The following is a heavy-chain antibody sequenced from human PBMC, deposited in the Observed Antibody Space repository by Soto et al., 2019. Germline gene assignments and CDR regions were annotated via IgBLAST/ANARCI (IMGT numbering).Heavy chain of an antibody. Sequence: EVQVLESGGGLVQPGGSPRLSCAGSGFTFINYAMNWVRQAPGKGLEWVSSISSGGNAAFFPDSVRGRFTISRDNSKNTVTLQMNSLGVDDTAVYYCARKILGSTTRPNYWYFDLWGRGTLVTVSS. J-gene: IGHJ2*01. D-gene: IGHD7-27*01. CDR1: GFTFINYA. CDR2: ISSGGNAA. CDR3: ARKILGSTTRPNYWYFDL. V-gene: IGHV3-23*01.